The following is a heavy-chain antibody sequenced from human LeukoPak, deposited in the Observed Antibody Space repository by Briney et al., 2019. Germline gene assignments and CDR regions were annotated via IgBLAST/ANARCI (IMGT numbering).Heavy chain of an antibody. J-gene: IGHJ4*02. Sequence: EASVKVSCKASGYTFNDYYMHWVRQAPGQGLEWMGWINPNSGGTNYAQKFQGRVTMTRDTSISTAYMELSRLRSDDTAVYYCARDYGWELRLNFDYWGQGTLVTVSS. CDR3: ARDYGWELRLNFDY. CDR2: INPNSGGT. D-gene: IGHD1-26*01. CDR1: GYTFNDYY. V-gene: IGHV1-2*02.